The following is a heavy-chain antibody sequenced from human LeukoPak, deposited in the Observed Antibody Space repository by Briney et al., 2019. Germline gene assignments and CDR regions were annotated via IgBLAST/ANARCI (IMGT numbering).Heavy chain of an antibody. V-gene: IGHV3-53*01. CDR1: GFTVSSNY. CDR2: IYSGGST. D-gene: IGHD6-13*01. J-gene: IGHJ4*02. CDR3: AREYGIAATDY. Sequence: GGSLRLSCAASGFTVSSNYMSWVRQAPGKGLERVSVIYSGGSTYYADSVKRRFTISRDNSKNTLYLQMNSLRAEDTAVYYCAREYGIAATDYWGQGTLVTVSS.